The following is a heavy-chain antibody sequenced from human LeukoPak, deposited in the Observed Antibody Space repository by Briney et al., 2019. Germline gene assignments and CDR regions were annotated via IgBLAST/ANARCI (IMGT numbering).Heavy chain of an antibody. J-gene: IGHJ4*02. CDR3: ARDRDPFHDSNGYLFDY. Sequence: ASVKVSCKASGGTFSSYAISWVRQAPGQGLEWMGGIIPIFGTANYAQKFQGRVTITADESTSTAYMELSSLRSEDTAVYYCARDRDPFHDSNGYLFDYWGQGTLVTVSS. CDR1: GGTFSSYA. D-gene: IGHD3-22*01. V-gene: IGHV1-69*13. CDR2: IIPIFGTA.